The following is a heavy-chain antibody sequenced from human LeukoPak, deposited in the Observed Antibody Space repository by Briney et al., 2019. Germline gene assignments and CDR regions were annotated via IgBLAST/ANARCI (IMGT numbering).Heavy chain of an antibody. CDR1: GGSINSYY. CDR3: AGKTSRSYGNDFFDI. J-gene: IGHJ3*02. Sequence: SETLSLTCTVSGGSINSYYWSWIRQPPGKGLEFIGYFFNGGSTNYNPSLKSRGTISVDTSKNQFSLKLRSVTAADTAVYYCAGKTSRSYGNDFFDIWGQGTMVTVAA. CDR2: FFNGGST. D-gene: IGHD1-26*01. V-gene: IGHV4-59*08.